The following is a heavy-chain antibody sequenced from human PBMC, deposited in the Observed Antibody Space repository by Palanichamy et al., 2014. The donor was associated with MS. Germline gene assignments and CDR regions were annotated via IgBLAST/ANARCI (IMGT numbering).Heavy chain of an antibody. CDR2: IYHRGVT. D-gene: IGHD2-2*01. V-gene: IGHV4-59*01. CDR3: ARTPFASNRPRHFDY. J-gene: IGHJ4*02. Sequence: QVQLQESGPGLVRPSETLSLTCSVSGASLTTYYWSWIRQPPGKGLEWIGYIYHRGVTNYNPSLESRMIILLDTSKNQFSLQLGSATAADTAVYFCARTPFASNRPRHFDYWGQGVLVTVSS. CDR1: GASLTTYY.